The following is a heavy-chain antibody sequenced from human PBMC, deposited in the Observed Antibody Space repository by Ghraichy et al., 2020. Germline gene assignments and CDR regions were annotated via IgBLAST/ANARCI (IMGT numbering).Heavy chain of an antibody. V-gene: IGHV4-59*01. D-gene: IGHD2-2*01. CDR2: IYYSGST. CDR1: GGSISRYY. J-gene: IGHJ2*01. CDR3: ARDGMPGTRAYFDL. Sequence: SETLSLTCTVSGGSISRYYWSWIRQPPGQGLEWIGYIYYSGSTNYNPSLKSRVTISVDTSKNQFSLKLSSVTAADTAVYYCARDGMPGTRAYFDLWGRGTLRSVSS.